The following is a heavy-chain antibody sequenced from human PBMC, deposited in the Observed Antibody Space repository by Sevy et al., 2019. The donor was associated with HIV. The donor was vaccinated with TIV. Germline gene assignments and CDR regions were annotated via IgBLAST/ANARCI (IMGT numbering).Heavy chain of an antibody. V-gene: IGHV3-33*06. CDR3: AKALESHTSGWYIFDY. CDR1: GFTFRSFG. Sequence: GGSLRLSCAASGFTFRSFGMHWVRQAPGKGLQWVAVIWYDGSNQYYVDSVKGRFTISRDNSKNTVYLQMNSLRVEDTAVYYCAKALESHTSGWYIFDYWGQGSLVTVSS. J-gene: IGHJ4*02. D-gene: IGHD6-19*01. CDR2: IWYDGSNQ.